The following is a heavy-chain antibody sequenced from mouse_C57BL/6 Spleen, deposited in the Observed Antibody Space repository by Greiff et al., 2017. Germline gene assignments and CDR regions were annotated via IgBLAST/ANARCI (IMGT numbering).Heavy chain of an antibody. J-gene: IGHJ4*01. CDR2: IYTRSGNT. CDR1: GYTFTSYG. CDR3: ARETTVGATGAMDY. V-gene: IGHV1-81*01. D-gene: IGHD1-1*01. Sequence: QVQLQHSGAELARPGASVKLSCKASGYTFTSYGISWVKQSTGQGLEWIGEIYTRSGNTYYTEKFKGKATLTADKSSSTAYMELRSLTSEDSAVYFCARETTVGATGAMDYWGQGTSVTVSS.